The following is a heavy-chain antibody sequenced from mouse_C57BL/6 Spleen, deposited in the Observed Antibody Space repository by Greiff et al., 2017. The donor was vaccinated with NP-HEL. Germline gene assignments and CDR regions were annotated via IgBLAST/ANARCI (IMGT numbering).Heavy chain of an antibody. Sequence: QVQLQQPGAELVKPGASVKMSCKASGYTFTSYWITWVKQRPGQGLEWIGDIYPGSGSTNYNEKFKSKATLTVDPSSSTAYMQLSSLTSEDSAVYYGARWGTTVVATSYFDDWGQGTTLTVSS. CDR2: IYPGSGST. CDR3: ARWGTTVVATSYFDD. V-gene: IGHV1-55*01. CDR1: GYTFTSYW. J-gene: IGHJ2*01. D-gene: IGHD1-1*01.